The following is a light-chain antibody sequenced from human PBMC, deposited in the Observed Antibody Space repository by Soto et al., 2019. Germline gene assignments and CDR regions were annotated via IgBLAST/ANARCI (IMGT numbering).Light chain of an antibody. J-gene: IGLJ1*01. CDR2: DVS. CDR1: SSDVGGYNY. CDR3: CSYTTSNTRQIV. V-gene: IGLV2-14*01. Sequence: QSVVSQPASVSGSPGYSITIYCTGTSSDVGGYNYVSWYQQHPGKAPKFMIYDVSNRPSGVSNRFSGSKSVNTASLTISGLQASDEADYYCCSYTTSNTRQIVFGTGTKVTVL.